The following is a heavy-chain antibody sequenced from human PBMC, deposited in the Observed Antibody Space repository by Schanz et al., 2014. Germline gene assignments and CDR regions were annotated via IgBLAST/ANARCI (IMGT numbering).Heavy chain of an antibody. D-gene: IGHD6-13*01. CDR2: ISWNSGSI. CDR3: AKDLAAVGVFDY. V-gene: IGHV3-9*01. CDR1: GFPFNEYG. Sequence: EVQLVESGGGLVQPGRSLRLSCAASGFPFNEYGMLWVRQAPGKGLEWVSSISWNSGSIDYADSVKGRFTISRDNAKNSLYLQMNSLRAEDTAIDYCAKDLAAVGVFDYWGQGSLXTVSP. J-gene: IGHJ4*02.